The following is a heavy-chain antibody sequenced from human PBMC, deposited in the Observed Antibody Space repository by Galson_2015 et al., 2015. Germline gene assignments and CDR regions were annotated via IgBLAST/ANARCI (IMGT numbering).Heavy chain of an antibody. CDR2: INAGNGNT. CDR3: ATSLAYCGGDCSSFDY. J-gene: IGHJ4*02. D-gene: IGHD2-21*02. V-gene: IGHV1-3*01. CDR1: GGTFSSYA. Sequence: SVKVSCKASGGTFSSYAISWVRQAPGQRLEWMGWINAGNGNTKYSQKFQGRVTITRDTSASTAYMELSSLRSEDTAVYYCATSLAYCGGDCSSFDYWGQGTLVTVSS.